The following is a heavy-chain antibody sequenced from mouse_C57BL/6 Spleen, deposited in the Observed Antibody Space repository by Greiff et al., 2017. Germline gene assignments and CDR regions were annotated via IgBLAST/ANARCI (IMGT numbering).Heavy chain of an antibody. Sequence: QVQLQQPGAELVKPGASVKMSCKASGYTFTSYWITWVKQRPGQGLEWIGDIYPGSGSTNYNEKFKSKATLTVETSSSTAYMQLSSLTSEDSAVYYCARSGSSYGYFDVWGTGTTVTVSS. V-gene: IGHV1-55*01. CDR3: ARSGSSYGYFDV. CDR1: GYTFTSYW. D-gene: IGHD1-1*01. CDR2: IYPGSGST. J-gene: IGHJ1*03.